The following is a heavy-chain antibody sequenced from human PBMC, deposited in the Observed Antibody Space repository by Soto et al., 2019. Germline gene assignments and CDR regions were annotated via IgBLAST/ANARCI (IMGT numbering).Heavy chain of an antibody. CDR1: GGSFSCYD. CDR2: INHSGST. CDR3: ARASRITMIVVAKSVWFDP. V-gene: IGHV4-34*01. D-gene: IGHD3-22*01. J-gene: IGHJ5*02. Sequence: PSETLSLTCAVYGGSFSCYDWSWIRQPPGKGLEWIGEINHSGSTNYNPSLKSRVTISVDTSKNQFSLKLSSVTAADTAVYYCARASRITMIVVAKSVWFDPWGQGTLVTVSS.